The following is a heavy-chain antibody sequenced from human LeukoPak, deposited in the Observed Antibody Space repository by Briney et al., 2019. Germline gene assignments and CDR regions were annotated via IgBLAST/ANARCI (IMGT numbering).Heavy chain of an antibody. V-gene: IGHV4-38-2*01. Sequence: SETLSLTCAVSGYSISSGYYWGWIRQPPGKGLEWIGNIYHSGSTHYNPSLKSRVTISVDTSKNQFSLKLSSVTAADTAVYYCARILGAYCSGGSCPDAFDIWGQGTMVTVSS. J-gene: IGHJ3*02. CDR3: ARILGAYCSGGSCPDAFDI. CDR1: GYSISSGYY. CDR2: IYHSGST. D-gene: IGHD2-15*01.